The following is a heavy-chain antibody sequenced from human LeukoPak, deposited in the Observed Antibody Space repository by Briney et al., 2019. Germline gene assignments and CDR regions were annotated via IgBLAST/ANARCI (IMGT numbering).Heavy chain of an antibody. CDR2: IIPIFGTA. CDR3: ARRDHYDFWSGYSFDY. D-gene: IGHD3-3*01. CDR1: GGTFRSYA. V-gene: IGHV1-69*13. J-gene: IGHJ4*02. Sequence: SVKVSCKASGGTFRSYAISWVRQAPGQGLEWMGGIIPIFGTANYAQKFQGRVTITADESTSTAYMELSSLRSEDTAVYYCARRDHYDFWSGYSFDYWGQGTLVTVSS.